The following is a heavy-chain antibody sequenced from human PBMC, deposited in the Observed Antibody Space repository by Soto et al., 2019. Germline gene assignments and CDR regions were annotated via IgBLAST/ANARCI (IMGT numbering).Heavy chain of an antibody. CDR2: IYHSGTS. D-gene: IGHD3-10*01. V-gene: IGHV4-4*02. J-gene: IGHJ4*02. CDR1: GGFISRSNW. Sequence: QGQLQESGPGLVKPSVTLSLTCAVSGGFISRSNWWIWVRQPPGKGLEWIGEIYHSGTSNYNPSLKSRVTISVDKSKNQFSLTLNSVTAADTAVYYCARAPGGSGRGYFDYWGQGALVTVSS. CDR3: ARAPGGSGRGYFDY.